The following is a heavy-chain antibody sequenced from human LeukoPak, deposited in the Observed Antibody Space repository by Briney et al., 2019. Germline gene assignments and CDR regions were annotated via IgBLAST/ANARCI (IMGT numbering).Heavy chain of an antibody. CDR1: GFTFSNYS. D-gene: IGHD4-17*01. V-gene: IGHV3-21*01. J-gene: IGHJ4*02. Sequence: PGGSLRLSCAASGFTFSNYSMNWVRQAPGKGLEWVSSISSSSSYLFFADSVKGRFTISRGNAKNSLYLQMNSLRAEDTAVYYCARVYGDFATSDYWGQGTLVTVSS. CDR3: ARVYGDFATSDY. CDR2: ISSSSSYL.